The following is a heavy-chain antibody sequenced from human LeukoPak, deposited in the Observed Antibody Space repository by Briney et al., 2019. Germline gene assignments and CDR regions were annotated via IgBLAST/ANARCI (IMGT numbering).Heavy chain of an antibody. D-gene: IGHD4-17*01. V-gene: IGHV4-59*01. J-gene: IGHJ5*02. CDR3: ARGTASWFDP. CDR1: DDSISSYY. Sequence: SETLSLTCTVSDDSISSYYWSWIRQPPGKGLEWIGYIYYSGSTNYNPSLKSRVTISVDTSKNQFSLKLSSVTAADTAVYYCARGTASWFDPWGQGTLVTVSS. CDR2: IYYSGST.